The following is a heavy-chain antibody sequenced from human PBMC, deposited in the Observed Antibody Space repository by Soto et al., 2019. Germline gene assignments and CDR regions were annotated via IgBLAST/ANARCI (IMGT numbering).Heavy chain of an antibody. CDR1: GGSMNSGSFS. CDR2: MNHSGST. D-gene: IGHD3-3*01. J-gene: IGHJ5*02. CDR3: AITYYDFWSGYYRDNWFDP. Sequence: SETLSLTCTVSGGSMNSGSFSWSWIRQPPGKGLEWIGEMNHSGSTNYNPSLKSRVTISVDTSQNQFSLKLSSVTAADTAVYYCAITYYDFWSGYYRDNWFDPWGQGTLVTVSS. V-gene: IGHV4-61*01.